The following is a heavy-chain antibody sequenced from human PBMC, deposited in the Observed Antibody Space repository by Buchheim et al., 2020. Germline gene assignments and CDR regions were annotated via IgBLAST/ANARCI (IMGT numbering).Heavy chain of an antibody. CDR1: GGSISSGSYY. CDR2: IYTSGST. D-gene: IGHD2-15*01. V-gene: IGHV4-61*02. J-gene: IGHJ4*02. CDR3: ARISVVAAPYFDY. Sequence: QVQLQESGPGLVKPSQTLSLTCTVSGGSISSGSYYWSWIRQPAGKGLEWIGRIYTSGSTNYNPSLKSRVTISVDPSKNHFSLKLSSVTAADTAVYYCARISVVAAPYFDYWGQGTL.